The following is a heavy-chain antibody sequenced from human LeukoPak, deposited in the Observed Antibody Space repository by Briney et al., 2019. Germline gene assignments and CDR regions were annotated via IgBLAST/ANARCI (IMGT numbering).Heavy chain of an antibody. CDR2: IIPIFGTA. Sequence: EASVKVSCKASGGTFSSYAISWVRQAPGQGLEWMGGIIPIFGTANYAQKLQGRVAMTTDTSTSTAYMELRSLRSDDTAVYYCARTTTVSDLWGRGTLVTVSS. CDR1: GGTFSSYA. J-gene: IGHJ2*01. CDR3: ARTTTVSDL. V-gene: IGHV1-69*05. D-gene: IGHD4-17*01.